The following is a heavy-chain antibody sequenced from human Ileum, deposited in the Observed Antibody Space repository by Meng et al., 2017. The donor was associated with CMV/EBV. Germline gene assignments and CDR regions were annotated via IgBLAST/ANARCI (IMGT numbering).Heavy chain of an antibody. V-gene: IGHV3-74*01. CDR2: IKSDGSDT. Sequence: CATAEFTFSIYWMHWVRQVPGKGLVWVARIKSDGSDTIYADSVKGRFTISRDNAKNVLYLLMNSLTVEDTAVYYCSRQWNYDDPFDYWGQGTLVTVSS. CDR3: SRQWNYDDPFDY. J-gene: IGHJ4*01. CDR1: EFTFSIYW. D-gene: IGHD1-7*01.